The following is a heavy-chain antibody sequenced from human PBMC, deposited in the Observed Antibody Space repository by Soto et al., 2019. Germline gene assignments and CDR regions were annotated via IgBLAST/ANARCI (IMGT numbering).Heavy chain of an antibody. CDR3: ARDGAPLRGGMDV. J-gene: IGHJ6*02. D-gene: IGHD2-21*01. CDR2: ISAYNGNT. V-gene: IGHV1-18*04. CDR1: GDTFTANY. Sequence: GASVKVSCKASGDTFTANYIHWVRQAPGQGLEWMGWISAYNGNTNYAQKLQGRVTMTTDTSTSTAYMELRSLRSDDTAVYYCARDGAPLRGGMDVWGQGTTVTVSS.